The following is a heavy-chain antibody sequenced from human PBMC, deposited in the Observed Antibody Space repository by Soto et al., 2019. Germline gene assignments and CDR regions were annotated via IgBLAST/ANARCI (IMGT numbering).Heavy chain of an antibody. CDR3: VREVSDWSSHGSFDF. CDR1: GFTFSNSA. V-gene: IGHV3-23*01. J-gene: IGHJ3*01. Sequence: EVQLLESGGGLVRPGGSLRLSCAASGFTFSNSAMNWVRQAPGKGLEWVSLISNNGGSASHADSVQGRFIIPRDNSINPRYLQMTSLRAEATAIYYCVREVSDWSSHGSFDFWGRGTMVTVSS. D-gene: IGHD2-21*02. CDR2: ISNNGGSA.